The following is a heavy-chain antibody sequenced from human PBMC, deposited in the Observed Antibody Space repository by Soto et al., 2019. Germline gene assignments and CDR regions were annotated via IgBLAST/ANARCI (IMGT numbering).Heavy chain of an antibody. V-gene: IGHV6-1*01. CDR3: ARGDGGYDWGY. J-gene: IGHJ4*02. D-gene: IGHD5-12*01. CDR1: GDSVSSNSAA. Sequence: PSPTLSRTCAISGDSVSSNSAAFIWIRQSPSRGLEWLGRTYYRSKWYNDYAVSVKSRITINPDTSKNQFSLQLNSVTPEDTAVYYCARGDGGYDWGYWGQGTLVTVSS. CDR2: TYYRSKWYN.